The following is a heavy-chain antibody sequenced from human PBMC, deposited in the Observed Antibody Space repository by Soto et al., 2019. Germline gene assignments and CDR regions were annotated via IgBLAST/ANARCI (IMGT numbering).Heavy chain of an antibody. CDR2: ISYTSGTK. J-gene: IGHJ6*02. CDR1: GXTFSADH. CDR3: ARDRQPSSYIGLDV. D-gene: IGHD4-4*01. Sequence: GSLRLSCDASGXTFSADHMSWIRQAAAKGLEGGSHISYTSGTKYYADSVSGRFTISRDNAKNSLSLQMNSMRADDTSAYYCARDRQPSSYIGLDVWGQGTTVTVSS. V-gene: IGHV3-11*01.